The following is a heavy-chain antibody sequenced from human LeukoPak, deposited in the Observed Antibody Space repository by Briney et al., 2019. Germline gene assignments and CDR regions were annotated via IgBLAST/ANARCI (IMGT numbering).Heavy chain of an antibody. V-gene: IGHV3-30*02. Sequence: PGGSLRLSCAASGFTFSTTGIHWVRQAPGKGLEWVAFTRYDGTNKYYADSVKGRFTISRHNSKNTLYLQMNSLTPEDTAMYYCAKEYSSGHFYFDYWGQGTLVTVSS. CDR2: TRYDGTNK. J-gene: IGHJ4*02. D-gene: IGHD6-19*01. CDR1: GFTFSTTG. CDR3: AKEYSSGHFYFDY.